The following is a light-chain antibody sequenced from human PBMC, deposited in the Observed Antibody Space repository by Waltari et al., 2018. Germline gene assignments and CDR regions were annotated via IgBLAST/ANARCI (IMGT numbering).Light chain of an antibody. Sequence: QSALTQPASVSGSPGQSITISCTGTSSAVGDYNYVSWYQPHPGKAPKLMIYDVTKRPSGVSTRFSGSKSGNTASLTISGLQAEDEADYYCSSYTGSNTLRVFGGGTKLTVL. J-gene: IGLJ3*02. CDR1: SSAVGDYNY. CDR3: SSYTGSNTLRV. V-gene: IGLV2-14*03. CDR2: DVT.